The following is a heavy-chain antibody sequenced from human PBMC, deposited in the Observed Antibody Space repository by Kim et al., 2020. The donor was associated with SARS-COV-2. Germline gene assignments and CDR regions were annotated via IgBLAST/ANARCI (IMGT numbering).Heavy chain of an antibody. CDR2: IWYDGSNK. CDR3: ARDPGGVVVVAATPDY. J-gene: IGHJ4*02. D-gene: IGHD2-15*01. CDR1: GFTFSSYG. V-gene: IGHV3-33*01. Sequence: GGSLRLSCAASGFTFSSYGMHWVRQAPGKGLEWVAVIWYDGSNKYYADSVKGRFTISRDNSKNTLYLQMNSLRAEDTAVYYCARDPGGVVVVAATPDYWGQGTLVTVSS.